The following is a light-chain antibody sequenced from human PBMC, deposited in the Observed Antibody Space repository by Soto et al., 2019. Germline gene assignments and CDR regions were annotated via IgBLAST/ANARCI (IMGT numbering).Light chain of an antibody. CDR1: SSDVGNYNL. CDR2: EGS. Sequence: QSALTQPASVSGSPGQSITISCTGTSSDVGNYNLVSWYQQHPGKAPKLMIFEGSKRPSGVSHRFSGSKSGNTASLTISGLQAEDEADYYCCSYAGSSTWVFGGGTQLTVL. CDR3: CSYAGSSTWV. J-gene: IGLJ2*01. V-gene: IGLV2-23*01.